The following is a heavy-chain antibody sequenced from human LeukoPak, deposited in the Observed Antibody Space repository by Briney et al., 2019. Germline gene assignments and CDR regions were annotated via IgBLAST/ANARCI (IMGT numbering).Heavy chain of an antibody. CDR3: ARGYSSGWRHYYYYMDV. V-gene: IGHV3-21*01. D-gene: IGHD6-25*01. CDR1: GVSFSSYG. J-gene: IGHJ6*03. CDR2: ISSSSSYI. Sequence: GGSLRLSCAASGVSFSSYGMSWVRQAPGKGLEWVSSISSSSSYIYYPDSVRGRFTISRDNAKNSLYLQMNSLRAEDTAVYYCARGYSSGWRHYYYYMDVWGKGTTVTVSS.